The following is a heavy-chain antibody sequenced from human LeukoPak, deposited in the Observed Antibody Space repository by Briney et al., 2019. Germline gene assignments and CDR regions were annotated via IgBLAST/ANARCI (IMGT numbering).Heavy chain of an antibody. J-gene: IGHJ4*02. CDR3: ASNSPRGYSGYDQLTS. CDR2: INAGNGNT. CDR1: GYTFTSYA. D-gene: IGHD5-12*01. V-gene: IGHV1-3*01. Sequence: GASVKVSCKASGYTFTSYAMHWVRQAPGQRLEWMGWINAGNGNTKYSQKFQGRVTITRDTSASTAYMELSSLRSEDTAVYYCASNSPRGYSGYDQLTSWGQGTLVTVSS.